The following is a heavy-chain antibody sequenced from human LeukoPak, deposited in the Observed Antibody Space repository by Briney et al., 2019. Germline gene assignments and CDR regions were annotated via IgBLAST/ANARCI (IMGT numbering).Heavy chain of an antibody. CDR1: GFTFSSYG. CDR3: AKWVAYGGNAFDI. Sequence: GGSLRLSCAASGFTFSSYGMHWVRQAPGKGLEWVAVISYDGSNKYYADSVKGRFTISRDNSKNTPYLQMNSLRAEDTAVYYCAKWVAYGGNAFDIWGQGTMVTVSS. V-gene: IGHV3-30*18. D-gene: IGHD4-23*01. J-gene: IGHJ3*02. CDR2: ISYDGSNK.